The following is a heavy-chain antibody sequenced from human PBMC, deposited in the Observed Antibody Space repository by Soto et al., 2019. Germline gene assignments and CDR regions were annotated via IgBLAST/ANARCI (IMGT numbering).Heavy chain of an antibody. CDR1: GGTFSSYT. D-gene: IGHD3-9*01. CDR2: IIPILGIA. Sequence: QVQLVQSGAEVKKPGSSVKVSCKASGGTFSSYTISWVRQAPGQGLEWMGRIIPILGIANYAQKFQGRVTITAEKSTSTAYMELSSPRSEDTAVYYCARTLRYFYLPPYYYYGMDVWGQGTTVTVSS. J-gene: IGHJ6*02. V-gene: IGHV1-69*02. CDR3: ARTLRYFYLPPYYYYGMDV.